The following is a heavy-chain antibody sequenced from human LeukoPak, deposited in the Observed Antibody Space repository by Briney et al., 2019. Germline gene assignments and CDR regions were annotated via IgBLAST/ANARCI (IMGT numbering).Heavy chain of an antibody. J-gene: IGHJ4*02. CDR2: IYYSGST. CDR1: GGSISSYY. D-gene: IGHD5-24*01. V-gene: IGHV4-59*01. Sequence: SETLSLTCTVSGGSISSYYWSWIRQPPGKGLEWIGYIYYSGSTNYNPSLKSRVTISVDTSKNQFSLKLSSVTAADTAVYYCARGVVEMATNEGLDYWGQETLVTVSS. CDR3: ARGVVEMATNEGLDY.